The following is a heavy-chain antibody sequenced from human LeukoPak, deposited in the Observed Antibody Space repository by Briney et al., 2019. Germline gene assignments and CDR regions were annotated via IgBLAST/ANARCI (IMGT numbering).Heavy chain of an antibody. CDR2: INSDGSST. CDR3: ASLGDARRYFYYGMDV. J-gene: IGHJ6*04. Sequence: GGSLRLSRAASGFTFSSYWMHCVRQAPGKGLVWVSRINSDGSSTSYADSVKGRFTISRDNAKNTLYLQMNSLRAEDTAVYYCASLGDARRYFYYGMDVWGKGTTVTVSS. V-gene: IGHV3-74*01. CDR1: GFTFSSYW. D-gene: IGHD2-21*02.